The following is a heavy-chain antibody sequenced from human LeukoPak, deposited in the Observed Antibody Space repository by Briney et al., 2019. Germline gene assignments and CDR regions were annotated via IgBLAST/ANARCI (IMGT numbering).Heavy chain of an antibody. J-gene: IGHJ4*02. CDR1: GFTFSSYG. CDR2: IRYDGSNK. V-gene: IGHV3-30*02. Sequence: GGSLRLSCAASGFTFSSYGMHWVRQAPGKGLEWVAFIRYDGSNKYYADSVKGRFTISRDNSKNTLYLRMNSLRAEDTAVYYCAKDHGLMITFGGVIVAWGQGTLVTVSS. CDR3: AKDHGLMITFGGVIVA. D-gene: IGHD3-16*02.